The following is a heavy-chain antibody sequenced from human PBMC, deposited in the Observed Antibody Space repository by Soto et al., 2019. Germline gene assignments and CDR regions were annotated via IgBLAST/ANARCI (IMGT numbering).Heavy chain of an antibody. Sequence: SETLSLTCTVSGGSVSSSSYYWGWIRQPPGKGLEWIGSIYYSGSTYYNPSLKSRVTISIDTSKNQFSLKLSSVTDADTAVYYCASTLHAYSGFDYWGQGTLVTVSS. V-gene: IGHV4-39*01. D-gene: IGHD2-15*01. CDR1: GGSVSSSSYY. CDR2: IYYSGST. CDR3: ASTLHAYSGFDY. J-gene: IGHJ4*02.